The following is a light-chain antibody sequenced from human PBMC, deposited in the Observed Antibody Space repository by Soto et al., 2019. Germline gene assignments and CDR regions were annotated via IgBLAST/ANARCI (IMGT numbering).Light chain of an antibody. J-gene: IGKJ1*01. V-gene: IGKV2-28*01. CDR2: LGS. Sequence: QSPQLLIYLGSNRASGVPDRFSGSASGTDFTLKISSVEAEDGGVYYCMQALQTWTFGQGTKVDIK. CDR3: MQALQTWT.